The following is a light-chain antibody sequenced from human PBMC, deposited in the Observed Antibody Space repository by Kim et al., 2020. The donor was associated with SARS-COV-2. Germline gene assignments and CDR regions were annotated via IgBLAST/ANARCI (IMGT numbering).Light chain of an antibody. Sequence: SYELTQPPSVSVSPGQTASITCSGDKLGAKYACWYQQKPGQSPVLVIYQDSKRPSGIPERFSGSNSGNTATLTISGTQAMDEADYYCQAWDSSTVVFGTG. CDR1: KLGAKY. CDR3: QAWDSSTVV. CDR2: QDS. V-gene: IGLV3-1*01. J-gene: IGLJ1*01.